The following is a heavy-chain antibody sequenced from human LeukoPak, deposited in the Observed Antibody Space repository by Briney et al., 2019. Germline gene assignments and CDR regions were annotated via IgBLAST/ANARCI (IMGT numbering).Heavy chain of an antibody. Sequence: QSGGSLRLSCAASGFTVSSNYMSWVRQAPGKGLEWVSVIYSGGSTYYADSVKGRFTISRDNSKNTLYLQMNSLRAKDTAVYYCARDCRYYDSSGPLPDGAFDIWGQGTMVTVSS. V-gene: IGHV3-53*01. CDR2: IYSGGST. CDR3: ARDCRYYDSSGPLPDGAFDI. D-gene: IGHD3-22*01. J-gene: IGHJ3*02. CDR1: GFTVSSNY.